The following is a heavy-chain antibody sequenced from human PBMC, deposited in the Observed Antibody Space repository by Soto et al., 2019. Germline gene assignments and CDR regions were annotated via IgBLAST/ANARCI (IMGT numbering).Heavy chain of an antibody. Sequence: PSETLSLTCTVSGGSISSYYWSWIRQPPGKGLEWIAYIYYSGSTNYNPSLKSRVTISLDMSKNQFSLKLSSVTAADTAVYYCARGGDSGYDFDYWGQGTLVTVSS. CDR3: ARGGDSGYDFDY. D-gene: IGHD5-12*01. CDR2: IYYSGST. CDR1: GGSISSYY. V-gene: IGHV4-59*08. J-gene: IGHJ4*02.